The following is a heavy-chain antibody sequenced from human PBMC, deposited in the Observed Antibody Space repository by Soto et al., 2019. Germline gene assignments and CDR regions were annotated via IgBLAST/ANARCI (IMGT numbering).Heavy chain of an antibody. D-gene: IGHD4-17*01. J-gene: IGHJ6*02. Sequence: GGSLRLSCAASGFTFSSYGMHWVRQAPGKGLEWVAVIWYDGSNKYYADSVKGRFTISRDNSKNTLYLQMNSLRAEDTAVYYCARDSPLGDSGMDVWGQGTTVTVSS. CDR3: ARDSPLGDSGMDV. CDR1: GFTFSSYG. V-gene: IGHV3-33*01. CDR2: IWYDGSNK.